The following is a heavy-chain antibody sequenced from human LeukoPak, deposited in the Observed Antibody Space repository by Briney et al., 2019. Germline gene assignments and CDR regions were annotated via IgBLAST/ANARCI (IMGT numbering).Heavy chain of an antibody. D-gene: IGHD3-10*01. CDR3: ARAPYGSGSLPHAFDI. J-gene: IGHJ3*02. Sequence: PGGSLRLSCAASGFTFSSYAMRWVRQAPGKGREWVANIKQDGSEKYYVDSVKGRFTISRDNAKNSLYLQMNSLRAEDTAVYYCARAPYGSGSLPHAFDIWGQGTMVTVSS. CDR1: GFTFSSYA. CDR2: IKQDGSEK. V-gene: IGHV3-7*01.